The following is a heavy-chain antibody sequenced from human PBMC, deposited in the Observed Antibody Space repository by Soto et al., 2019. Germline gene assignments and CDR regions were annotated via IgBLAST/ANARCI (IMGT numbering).Heavy chain of an antibody. CDR3: ARGRDSGLYYFDY. J-gene: IGHJ4*02. CDR1: GFTFSNYD. CDR2: ISTAGNT. D-gene: IGHD2-21*01. Sequence: GGPLRLSCAASGFTFSNYDMHWVRQATGKGLEWVSTISTAGNTYSPGSVKGRFTISRENAKNSLYLQMNSLRVDDTAVYYCARGRDSGLYYFDYWGQGTLVTVSS. V-gene: IGHV3-13*01.